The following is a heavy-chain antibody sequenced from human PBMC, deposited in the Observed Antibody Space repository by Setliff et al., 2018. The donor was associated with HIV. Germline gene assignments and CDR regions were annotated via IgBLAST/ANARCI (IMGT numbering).Heavy chain of an antibody. D-gene: IGHD3-3*01. CDR1: GDSISSSAYY. V-gene: IGHV4-39*07. CDR3: ARGLGYNFWSGYSPIGWFDP. J-gene: IGHJ5*02. Sequence: PSETLSLTCTVSGDSISSSAYYWGWIRQPPGKGLEWIGSMHNSGSTYYNPSVKSRVTISVDTSENQFSLKLSSVTAADSAVYYCARGLGYNFWSGYSPIGWFDPWGQGTLVTVSS. CDR2: MHNSGST.